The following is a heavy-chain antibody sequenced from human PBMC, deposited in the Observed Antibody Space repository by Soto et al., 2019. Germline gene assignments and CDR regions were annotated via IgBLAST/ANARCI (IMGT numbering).Heavy chain of an antibody. J-gene: IGHJ4*02. D-gene: IGHD2-8*02. CDR2: INLSGST. CDR1: GGSFSGYY. Sequence: QVQLQQWGAGLLKPSETLSLTCAVYGGSFSGYYWTWIRQPPGTGLEWIGEINLSGSTNYNPSLTGRVIVSVDTSKTQFALQLTSVCAADTAVYYCARHKPTGHFDYRGQGTLVTVSS. CDR3: ARHKPTGHFDY. V-gene: IGHV4-34*01.